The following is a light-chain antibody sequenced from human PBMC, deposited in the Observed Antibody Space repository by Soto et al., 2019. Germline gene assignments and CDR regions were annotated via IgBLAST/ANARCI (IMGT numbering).Light chain of an antibody. V-gene: IGKV1-39*01. Sequence: DIPMAQSPSSLSASVGDRVTITCRASQSINSYLNWYQQKPGQAPKVLIYAVSSLQSGVPSRFSGSRSGTDYTLTITNLQPDDFTTYYCQQTYSLLVSFGQGTKLEI. CDR1: QSINSY. CDR3: QQTYSLLVS. CDR2: AVS. J-gene: IGKJ2*01.